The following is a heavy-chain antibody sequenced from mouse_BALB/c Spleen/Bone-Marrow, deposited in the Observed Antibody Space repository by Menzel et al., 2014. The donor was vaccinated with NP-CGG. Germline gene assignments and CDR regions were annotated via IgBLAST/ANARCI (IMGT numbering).Heavy chain of an antibody. CDR2: ISNGGGST. D-gene: IGHD2-1*01. CDR3: ARHYGNYFDY. V-gene: IGHV5-12-2*01. Sequence: EVKLVESGGGLVQPGGSLKLSCAASGFTFSSYTMSWVRQTPEKRLEWVAYISNGGGSTYYPDTVKGRFTISRDNAKNTLYLQMSSLKSEDTAMYYCARHYGNYFDYWGQGTTLTVSS. CDR1: GFTFSSYT. J-gene: IGHJ2*01.